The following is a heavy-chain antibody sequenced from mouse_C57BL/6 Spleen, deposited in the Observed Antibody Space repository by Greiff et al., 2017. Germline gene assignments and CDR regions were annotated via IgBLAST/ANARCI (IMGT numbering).Heavy chain of an antibody. V-gene: IGHV1-4*01. CDR3: ARSRGLSCDFDY. Sequence: QVQLQQSGAELARPGASVKMSCKASGYTFTSYTMHWVKQRPGQGLEWIGYINPSSGDTKYNQKFKDKATLTADKSSSTAYMQLSRLTSEDSAVYYCARSRGLSCDFDYWGQGTTLTVSS. D-gene: IGHD3-3*01. CDR2: INPSSGDT. CDR1: GYTFTSYT. J-gene: IGHJ2*01.